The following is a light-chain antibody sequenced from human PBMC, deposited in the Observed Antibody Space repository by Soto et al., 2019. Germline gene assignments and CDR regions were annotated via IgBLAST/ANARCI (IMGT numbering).Light chain of an antibody. CDR2: GAS. Sequence: EIVLTQSPGTLSLSPGERATLSCRASQSVSSSYLAWYQQKPGQAPRLLIYGASIRATGIPDRFSGSGSGTDFTLTISRLEPEDFAVYYCQQYGSSPTTVGQGTKVEIK. CDR1: QSVSSSY. V-gene: IGKV3-20*01. CDR3: QQYGSSPTT. J-gene: IGKJ1*01.